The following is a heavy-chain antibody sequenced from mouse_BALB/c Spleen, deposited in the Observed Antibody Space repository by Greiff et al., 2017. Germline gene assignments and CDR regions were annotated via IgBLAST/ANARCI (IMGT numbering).Heavy chain of an antibody. CDR2: ISSGGSYT. Sequence: EVKVVESGGGLVKPGGSLKLSCAASGFTFSSYAMSWVRQSPEKRLEWVAEISSGGSYTYYPDTVTGRFTISRDNAKNTLYLEMRSLRSEDTAMYYCARRGTTVVEGFAYWGQGTLVTVSA. CDR1: GFTFSSYA. CDR3: ARRGTTVVEGFAY. J-gene: IGHJ3*01. V-gene: IGHV5-9-4*01. D-gene: IGHD1-1*01.